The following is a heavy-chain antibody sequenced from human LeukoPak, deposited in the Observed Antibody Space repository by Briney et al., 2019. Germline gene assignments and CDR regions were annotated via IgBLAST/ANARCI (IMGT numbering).Heavy chain of an antibody. CDR2: ISNSGSYT. V-gene: IGHV3-11*03. J-gene: IGHJ4*02. D-gene: IGHD6-19*01. CDR3: ARSRGAGPGAYFDY. Sequence: GGSLRLSCAVSGFSFGDEYMSWIRQAPGQGLEWVSYISNSGSYTNYADSVAGRFTISRDSAENSLYLQMNSLRAEDTAVYYCARSRGAGPGAYFDYWGQGTLVTVTS. CDR1: GFSFGDEY.